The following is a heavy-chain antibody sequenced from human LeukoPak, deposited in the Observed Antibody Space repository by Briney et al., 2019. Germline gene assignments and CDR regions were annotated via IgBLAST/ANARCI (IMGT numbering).Heavy chain of an antibody. Sequence: GGSLRLSCTVSGFTFGDYAMSRVRQAPGKGLEWVGFIRSKVSGGTTEYAASVKDRFTISRDDSKSIAYLQMNSLETEDTAVYYCTPSITGTTFKFDYWGQGTLVTVSS. V-gene: IGHV3-49*04. J-gene: IGHJ4*02. CDR1: GFTFGDYA. CDR3: TPSITGTTFKFDY. D-gene: IGHD1-7*01. CDR2: IRSKVSGGTT.